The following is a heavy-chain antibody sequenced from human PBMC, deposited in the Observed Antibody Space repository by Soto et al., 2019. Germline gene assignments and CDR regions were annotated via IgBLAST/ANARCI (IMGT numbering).Heavy chain of an antibody. CDR3: ARDGDYDIFTGYYKFRGYFDY. V-gene: IGHV1-69*13. D-gene: IGHD3-9*01. CDR2: IIPIFGTA. CDR1: GGTFSSYA. Sequence: GASVKVSCKASGGTFSSYAISWVRQAPGQGLEWMGGIIPIFGTANYAQKFQGRVTITADGSTSTAYMELSSLRSEDTAVYYCARDGDYDIFTGYYKFRGYFDYWGQGTLVTVS. J-gene: IGHJ4*02.